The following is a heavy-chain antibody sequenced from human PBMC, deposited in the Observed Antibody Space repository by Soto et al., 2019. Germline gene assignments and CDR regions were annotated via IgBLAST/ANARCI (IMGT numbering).Heavy chain of an antibody. Sequence: GGSLRLSCAASGFTFSSYAMSWVRQAPGKGLEWVSAISGSGGSTYYADSVKGRFTISRDNSKNTLYLQMNSLRAEDTAVYYCAKDRYYDSSGYYADYWGQGTLVTVSS. D-gene: IGHD3-22*01. CDR2: ISGSGGST. V-gene: IGHV3-23*01. CDR1: GFTFSSYA. CDR3: AKDRYYDSSGYYADY. J-gene: IGHJ4*02.